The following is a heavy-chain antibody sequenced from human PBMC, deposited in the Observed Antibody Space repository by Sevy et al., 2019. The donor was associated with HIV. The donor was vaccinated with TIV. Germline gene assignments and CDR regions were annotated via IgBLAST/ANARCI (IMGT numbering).Heavy chain of an antibody. V-gene: IGHV3-53*01. Sequence: GGSLRLSCAASGFTVSSNYMSWVRQAPGKGLEWVSVIYSGGSTYYADSVKGRFTISRDNSKNTLYLQMNSLRAEDTAVYYCASGGWTVTTTNQLDYWGQGTLVTVSS. CDR3: ASGGWTVTTTNQLDY. CDR1: GFTVSSNY. D-gene: IGHD4-17*01. J-gene: IGHJ4*02. CDR2: IYSGGST.